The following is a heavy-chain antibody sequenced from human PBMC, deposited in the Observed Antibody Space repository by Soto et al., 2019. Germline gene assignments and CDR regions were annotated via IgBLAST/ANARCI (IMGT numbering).Heavy chain of an antibody. CDR1: GFTFSSYS. J-gene: IGHJ6*03. V-gene: IGHV3-48*01. D-gene: IGHD6-13*01. CDR2: ISSSSSTI. CDR3: ARTARAAAGRGYYYYYYYMDV. Sequence: EVQLVESGGGLVQPGGSLRLSCAASGFTFSSYSMNWVRQAPGKGLEWVSYISSSSSTIYYADSVKGRFTISRDNAKNSLYLQMNSLRAEDTAVYYCARTARAAAGRGYYYYYYYMDVWGKGTTVTVSS.